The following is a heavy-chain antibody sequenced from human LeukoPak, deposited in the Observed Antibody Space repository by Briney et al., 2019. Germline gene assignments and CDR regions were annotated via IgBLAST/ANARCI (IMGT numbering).Heavy chain of an antibody. V-gene: IGHV1-18*01. D-gene: IGHD3-10*01. J-gene: IGHJ6*02. CDR1: GYTFTIYG. CDR2: INSYNGNT. CDR3: ARDREATMVRGESGYYGMDV. Sequence: ASVKVSCKTSGYTFTIYGISWARQAPGQGLEWMGWINSYNGNTNFAQKFQGRVTMTTDTSTTTAYMELRSLRSDDTALYYCARDREATMVRGESGYYGMDVWGQGTTVTVSS.